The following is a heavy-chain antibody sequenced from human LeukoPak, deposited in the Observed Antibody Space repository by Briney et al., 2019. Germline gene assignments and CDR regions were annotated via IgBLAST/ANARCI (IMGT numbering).Heavy chain of an antibody. D-gene: IGHD4-17*01. J-gene: IGHJ6*03. CDR2: ISGSGGST. CDR3: AKYAVTTDYYKYQYIDF. CDR1: GFTFSSYA. V-gene: IGHV3-23*01. Sequence: SGGSLTLSCAASGFTFSSYAMSWVRQAPGKGPEWVSVISGSGGSTYHADSVKGRLTISRDNSKNTLFLQMNSLRAEDTAIYYCAKYAVTTDYYKYQYIDFWGKGTTVTVSS.